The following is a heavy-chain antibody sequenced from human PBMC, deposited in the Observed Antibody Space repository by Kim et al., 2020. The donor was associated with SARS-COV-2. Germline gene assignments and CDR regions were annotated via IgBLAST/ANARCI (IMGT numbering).Heavy chain of an antibody. Sequence: SETLSLTCTVSGGSISSGGYYWSWIRQHTGKGLEWIGYIYYSGSTYYNPSLKSRVTISVDTSKNQFSLKLSSVTAADTAVYYCARDSEGAAAPYGMDVWGQGTTVTVSS. D-gene: IGHD6-13*01. CDR3: ARDSEGAAAPYGMDV. J-gene: IGHJ6*02. CDR2: IYYSGST. V-gene: IGHV4-31*03. CDR1: GGSISSGGYY.